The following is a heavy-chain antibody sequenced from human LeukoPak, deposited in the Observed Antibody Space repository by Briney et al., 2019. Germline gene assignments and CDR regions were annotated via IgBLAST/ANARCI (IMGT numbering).Heavy chain of an antibody. V-gene: IGHV3-21*01. J-gene: IGHJ4*02. D-gene: IGHD3-3*01. CDR2: ISSSSSYI. Sequence: GGSLRLSCAASGFTFSSYSMNWVRQAPGRGLEWVPSISSSSSYIYYADSVKGRFTISRDNAKNSLYLQMNSLRAEDTAVYYCASEVDYDFWSGYYPRGSYFDYWGQGTLVTVSS. CDR3: ASEVDYDFWSGYYPRGSYFDY. CDR1: GFTFSSYS.